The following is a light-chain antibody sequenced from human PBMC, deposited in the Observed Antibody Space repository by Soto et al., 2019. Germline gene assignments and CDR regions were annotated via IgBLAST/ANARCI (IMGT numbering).Light chain of an antibody. CDR3: SSYTSSRTWV. CDR1: SSDIGAYKY. V-gene: IGLV2-14*01. J-gene: IGLJ2*01. CDR2: DVS. Sequence: QSALTQPASVSGSPGQSITISCTGTSSDIGAYKYVSWYQQHPGKAPKLMIYDVSNRPSGVSNRFSGSKSGNTASLTISELQAEDEADYYCSSYTSSRTWVFGGGTKLTVL.